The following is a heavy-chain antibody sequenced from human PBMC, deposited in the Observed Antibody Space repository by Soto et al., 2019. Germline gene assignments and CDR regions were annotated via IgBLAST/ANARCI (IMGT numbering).Heavy chain of an antibody. V-gene: IGHV1-18*01. CDR3: ARSWVTGKGGMDV. CDR1: GYTFTSYG. D-gene: IGHD3-16*01. CDR2: INGYTGNT. Sequence: QVQLVQSGAEVKKPGASVKVSCKASGYTFTSYGFSWVRQAPGQGLEWMGWINGYTGNTHYAQKFQGRVTMTTDTSTSTPYMELWTLISDDTAVYYCARSWVTGKGGMDVWGQGTTVTVSS. J-gene: IGHJ6*02.